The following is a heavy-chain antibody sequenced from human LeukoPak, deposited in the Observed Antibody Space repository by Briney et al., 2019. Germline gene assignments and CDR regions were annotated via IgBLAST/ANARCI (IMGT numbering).Heavy chain of an antibody. D-gene: IGHD5-24*01. CDR3: ARDLLEGYTNRALDI. V-gene: IGHV4-59*11. CDR1: GGSISSHF. J-gene: IGHJ3*02. CDR2: IHYSGST. Sequence: SETLSLTCTVSGGSISSHFWNWIRQTPGKGLEWIGYIHYSGSTNYNPSLNSQVTMSLDTSKNQFSLTLSSVTAADTAVYYCARDLLEGYTNRALDIWGQGTMVTVSS.